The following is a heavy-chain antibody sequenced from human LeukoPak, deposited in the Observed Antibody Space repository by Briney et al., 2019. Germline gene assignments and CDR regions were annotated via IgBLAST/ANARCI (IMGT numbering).Heavy chain of an antibody. CDR1: GFTFSSYS. CDR3: ASSYVAGATEASDY. D-gene: IGHD1-26*01. J-gene: IGHJ4*02. Sequence: AGGSLRLSCAASGFTFSSYSMNWVRQAPGRGLEWVSSISSSSSYIYYADSVKGRFTISRDNAKNSLYLQMNSLRAEDTAVYYCASSYVAGATEASDYWGQGTLVTVSS. CDR2: ISSSSSYI. V-gene: IGHV3-21*01.